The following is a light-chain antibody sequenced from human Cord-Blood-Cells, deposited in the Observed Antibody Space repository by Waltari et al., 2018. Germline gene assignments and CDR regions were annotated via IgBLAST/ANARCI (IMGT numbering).Light chain of an antibody. CDR3: QQYNNWPRALT. CDR1: QSVSSN. CDR2: GAS. Sequence: EIVMTQSPATLSVSPGERATLSCRASQSVSSNLAWYQQKPGQAPRLLIDGASARATGIPARFSGSGSGTEFTLTISSLQSEDFAVYYCQQYNNWPRALTFGGGTKVEIK. V-gene: IGKV3-15*01. J-gene: IGKJ4*01.